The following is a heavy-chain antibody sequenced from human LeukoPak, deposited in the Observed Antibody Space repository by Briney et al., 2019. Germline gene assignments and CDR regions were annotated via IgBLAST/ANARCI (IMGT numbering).Heavy chain of an antibody. CDR1: GLTFSRYV. J-gene: IGHJ6*02. Sequence: PGGSLRLSCASSGLTFSRYVMGWVRQAPGKGLEWVSYISSSSSAIYYADSVKGRLTISRDNAKNSLYLQMNSLRDEDTAIYYCARAPYGVDVWGQGTTVTVSS. V-gene: IGHV3-48*02. CDR2: ISSSSSAI. CDR3: ARAPYGVDV.